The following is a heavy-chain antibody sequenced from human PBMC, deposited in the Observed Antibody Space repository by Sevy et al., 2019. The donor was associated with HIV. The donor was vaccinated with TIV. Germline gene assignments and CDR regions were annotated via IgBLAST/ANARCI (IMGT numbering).Heavy chain of an antibody. CDR2: INYSGST. D-gene: IGHD3-22*01. CDR1: GGSFSGYY. J-gene: IGHJ4*02. CDR3: ARGRVYDSSGYYPFNFDY. Sequence: SETLSLTCAVYGGSFSGYYWSWIRQPPGKGLEWIGEINYSGSTNYNPSLKSRVTISVDTSKNQFSLKLSSVTAADTAVYYCARGRVYDSSGYYPFNFDYWGQGTLVTVSS. V-gene: IGHV4-34*01.